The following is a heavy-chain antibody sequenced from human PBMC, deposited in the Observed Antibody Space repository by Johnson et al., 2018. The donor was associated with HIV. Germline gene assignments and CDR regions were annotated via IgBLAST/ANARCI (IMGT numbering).Heavy chain of an antibody. CDR2: INWNGGRT. D-gene: IGHD6-25*01. J-gene: IGHJ3*02. CDR3: AKDSQGLRAFDI. Sequence: VQLVESGGGVVQPGRSLRLSCAASGFTFSSYAMSWVRQAPGKGLEWVSSINWNGGRTVYVASVKGRFTISRDNAKNSLYLQMNSLRAEDTAVYYCAKDSQGLRAFDIWGQGTMVTVSS. V-gene: IGHV3-20*04. CDR1: GFTFSSYA.